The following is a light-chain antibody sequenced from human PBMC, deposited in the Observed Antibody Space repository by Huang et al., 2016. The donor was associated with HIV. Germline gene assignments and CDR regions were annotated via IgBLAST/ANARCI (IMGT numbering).Light chain of an antibody. V-gene: IGKV3-15*01. CDR3: QQDKNWPRT. CDR1: QSISST. J-gene: IGKJ1*01. CDR2: GAS. Sequence: EIVMTQSPATLSVSPGEGATLSCRASQSISSTLAWYQQKRGQSPRLLMYGASTRASGIAARFSGGGSGTEFTLTISSLQSEDFAVYYCQQDKNWPRTFGPGTRVDIK.